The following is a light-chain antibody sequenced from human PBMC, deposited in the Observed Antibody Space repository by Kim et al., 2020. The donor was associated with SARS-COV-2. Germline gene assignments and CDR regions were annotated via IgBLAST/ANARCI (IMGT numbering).Light chain of an antibody. J-gene: IGLJ3*02. CDR2: NND. V-gene: IGLV1-44*01. Sequence: GQTVTISCSGRRSNIGSNSLNWYQRLPGTPPKLRIYNNDQRPSGVPDRFSGFKSGTSASLAISGLRSDDGSDYYCAVWDDSLNGWVFGGGTQLTVL. CDR3: AVWDDSLNGWV. CDR1: RSNIGSNS.